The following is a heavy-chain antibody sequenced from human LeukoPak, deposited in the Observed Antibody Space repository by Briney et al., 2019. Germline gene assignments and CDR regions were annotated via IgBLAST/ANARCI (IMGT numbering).Heavy chain of an antibody. Sequence: GGSLRLSCAASGFTVSSNYMSWVRHAPGKGLAWVSVIYSDGNTYYAYSVKGRFTISRDTSKSTLYLQLNSLRAEDTAVYYCASRFFSSGRSYWGLKNWGQGTLVAVSS. D-gene: IGHD3-3*01. V-gene: IGHV3-66*01. J-gene: IGHJ4*02. CDR2: IYSDGNT. CDR3: ASRFFSSGRSYWGLKN. CDR1: GFTVSSNY.